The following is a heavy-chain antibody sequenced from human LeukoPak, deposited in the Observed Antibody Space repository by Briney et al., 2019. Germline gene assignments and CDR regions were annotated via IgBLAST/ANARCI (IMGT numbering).Heavy chain of an antibody. Sequence: GGSLRLSCSASGFTFSDYYMSWIRQAPGKGLEWVSYISSSGSTIYYADSVKGRFTISRDNAKNSLYLQMNSLRADDTALYYCAKDISVAAAGTWYFDLWGRGTLVTVSS. V-gene: IGHV3-11*01. CDR2: ISSSGSTI. CDR3: AKDISVAAAGTWYFDL. J-gene: IGHJ2*01. CDR1: GFTFSDYY. D-gene: IGHD6-13*01.